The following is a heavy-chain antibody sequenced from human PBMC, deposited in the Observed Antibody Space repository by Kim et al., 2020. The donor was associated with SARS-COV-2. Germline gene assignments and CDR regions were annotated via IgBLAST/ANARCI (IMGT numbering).Heavy chain of an antibody. Sequence: GGSLRLSCAASGFTFSSYAMSWVRQAPGKGLEWVSAISGSGGSTYYADSVKGRFTISRDNSKNTLYLQMNSLRAEDTAVYYCAKDSSTLEWLFWWIDYWGQGTLVTVSS. CDR2: ISGSGGST. CDR1: GFTFSSYA. J-gene: IGHJ4*02. CDR3: AKDSSTLEWLFWWIDY. D-gene: IGHD3-3*01. V-gene: IGHV3-23*01.